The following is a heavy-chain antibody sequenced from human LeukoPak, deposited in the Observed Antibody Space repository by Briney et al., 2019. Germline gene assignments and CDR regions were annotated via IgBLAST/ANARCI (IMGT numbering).Heavy chain of an antibody. D-gene: IGHD1-26*01. CDR2: IYYSGST. Sequence: SETLSLTCTVSGGSISSSSYYWGWIRQPPGKGLEWIGSIYYSGSTYYNPSLKSRVTISVDTSKNQFSLKLSSVTAADTAVYYCARYFTSGSYSPAGYWGQGTLVTVSS. V-gene: IGHV4-39*01. CDR3: ARYFTSGSYSPAGY. CDR1: GGSISSSSYY. J-gene: IGHJ4*02.